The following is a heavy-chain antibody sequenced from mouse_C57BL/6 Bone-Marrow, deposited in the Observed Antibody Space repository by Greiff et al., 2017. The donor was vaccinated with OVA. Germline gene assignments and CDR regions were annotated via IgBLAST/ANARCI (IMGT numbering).Heavy chain of an antibody. Sequence: EVQLQESAGGLVQPGSSMKLSCTASGFTFSDYYMAWVRQVPEKGLEWVANINYDGSSTYYLDSLKSRFIISRDNAKNILYLQMSSLKSEDTATYYCARDPLTGTLDYWGQGTTLTVSS. CDR3: ARDPLTGTLDY. D-gene: IGHD4-1*01. J-gene: IGHJ2*01. CDR1: GFTFSDYY. V-gene: IGHV5-16*01. CDR2: INYDGSST.